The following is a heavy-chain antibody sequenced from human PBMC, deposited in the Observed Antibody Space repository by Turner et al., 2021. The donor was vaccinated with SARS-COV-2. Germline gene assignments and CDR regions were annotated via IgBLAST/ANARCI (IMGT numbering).Heavy chain of an antibody. CDR1: GFTFSSYG. J-gene: IGHJ4*02. D-gene: IGHD1-26*01. CDR3: AKDRSFRGGTYLFDY. Sequence: QVHLVESGGGVVQPGRSLRLSCAASGFTFSSYGMHWVRQAPGKGLEWVSIISYDGNNQDYADSVKGRITIARDNSKNTLYLQMNSLRAEDTAVYYCAKDRSFRGGTYLFDYWGQGTLVTGSS. V-gene: IGHV3-30*18. CDR2: ISYDGNNQ.